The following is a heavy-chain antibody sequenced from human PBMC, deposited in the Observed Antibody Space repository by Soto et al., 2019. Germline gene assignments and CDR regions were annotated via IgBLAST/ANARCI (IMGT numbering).Heavy chain of an antibody. CDR3: LTRCAGLDSHF. CDR1: GFTSTYYI. Sequence: QVQLVESGGGVVQPGMSLRLSCAASGFTSTYYISYWVRQAPGKGLEWVAGMSSSGTNDFYADSVRGRFTISRDKSENTLYLHMNSLRVEDTAVYYCLTRCAGLDSHFWGQGTLVTVSS. J-gene: IGHJ4*02. V-gene: IGHV3-30-3*01. CDR2: MSSSGTND. D-gene: IGHD2-2*01.